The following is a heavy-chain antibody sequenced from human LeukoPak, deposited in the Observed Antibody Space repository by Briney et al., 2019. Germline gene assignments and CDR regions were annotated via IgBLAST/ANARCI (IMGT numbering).Heavy chain of an antibody. CDR1: GYSFTSYW. CDR2: IYPGDSDT. D-gene: IGHD6-6*01. Sequence: GESLKISCKGSGYSFTSYWIGWVRQVPGKGLEWVGIIYPGDSDTRYSPSFQGQVTISADKSISTAYLQWSSLKASDTAMYYCARHGFASEYSSSSSWGYWGQGTLVTVSS. CDR3: ARHGFASEYSSSSSWGY. V-gene: IGHV5-51*01. J-gene: IGHJ4*02.